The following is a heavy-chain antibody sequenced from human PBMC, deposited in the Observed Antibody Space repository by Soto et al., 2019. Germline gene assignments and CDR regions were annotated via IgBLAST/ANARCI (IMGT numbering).Heavy chain of an antibody. J-gene: IGHJ3*01. CDR1: GFNFNTYS. Sequence: GGSLRLSCAASGFNFNTYSMNWFRQAPGEGLEWVSSISRIRKIYYADSVKGRFTISRGDAQKSLYLQIDILRAEDTAVYYCAGAFPAIKAYGFDLRRKGTMVT. CDR3: AGAFPAIKAYGFDL. CDR2: ISRIRKI. D-gene: IGHD2-2*01. V-gene: IGHV3-21*01.